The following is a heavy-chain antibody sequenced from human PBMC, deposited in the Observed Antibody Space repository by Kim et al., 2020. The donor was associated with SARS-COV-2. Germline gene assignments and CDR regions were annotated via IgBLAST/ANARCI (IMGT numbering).Heavy chain of an antibody. Sequence: GGSLRLSCVASGFNFRPYVMIWVRQAPGKGLEWVSVISHNGDVTYDADSVKGRFTISRDNSRNTLYLQMNSLRADDTAVFYCGMLGPAERSACRVYWGQG. CDR1: GFNFRPYV. CDR2: ISHNGDVT. J-gene: IGHJ4*02. V-gene: IGHV3-23*01. D-gene: IGHD3-3*01. CDR3: GMLGPAERSACRVY.